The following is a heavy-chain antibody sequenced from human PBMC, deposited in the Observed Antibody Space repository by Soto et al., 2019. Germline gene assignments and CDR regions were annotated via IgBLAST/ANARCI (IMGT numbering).Heavy chain of an antibody. D-gene: IGHD4-17*01. CDR1: GYTFTSYA. CDR3: ASESYGGEFDY. CDR2: INAGNGNT. J-gene: IGHJ4*02. Sequence: ASVKVSCKASGYTFTSYAMRWVRQAPGQRLEWMGWINAGNGNTKYSQKFQGRVTITRDTSASTAYMEPSSLRSEDTAVYYCASESYGGEFDYWGQGTLVTVSS. V-gene: IGHV1-3*01.